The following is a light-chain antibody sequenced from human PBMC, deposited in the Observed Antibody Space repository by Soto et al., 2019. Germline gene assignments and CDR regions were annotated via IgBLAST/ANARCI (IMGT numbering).Light chain of an antibody. Sequence: DIQMTQSPSAMSASVGDRVTITCRASQGISNYLAWFQQKPGKVPKRLIYAAHRWEGGVHSIFSGSGSGTEFTLTISSLHPEDSANYYSIQHESYPLTFGGGTKVEIK. V-gene: IGKV1-17*03. CDR3: IQHESYPLT. CDR1: QGISNY. CDR2: AAH. J-gene: IGKJ4*01.